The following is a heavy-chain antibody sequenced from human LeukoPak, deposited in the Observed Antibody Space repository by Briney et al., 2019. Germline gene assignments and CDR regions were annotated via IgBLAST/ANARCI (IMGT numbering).Heavy chain of an antibody. Sequence: SETLSLTCTVSGGSISSYYWSWIRQPPGKGLEWIGYIYYSGSTYYNPSLKSRVTISVDTSKNQFSLKLSSVTAADTAVYYCARGIYCSSTSCFPGVWFDPWGQGTLVTVSS. D-gene: IGHD2-2*01. CDR3: ARGIYCSSTSCFPGVWFDP. J-gene: IGHJ5*02. CDR1: GGSISSYY. CDR2: IYYSGST. V-gene: IGHV4-59*12.